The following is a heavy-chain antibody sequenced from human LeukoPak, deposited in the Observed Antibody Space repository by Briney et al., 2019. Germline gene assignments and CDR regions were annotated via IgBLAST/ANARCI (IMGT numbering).Heavy chain of an antibody. Sequence: GGSLRLSCAASGFTVSSNYMSWVRQAPGKGLEWVSVIYSGGSTYYADSVKGRFTISRDNPKNTLYLQMNSLRAEDTAVYYCARDRAYYYDSSGYYYFDHWGQGTLVTVSS. CDR3: ARDRAYYYDSSGYYYFDH. J-gene: IGHJ4*02. V-gene: IGHV3-53*01. CDR1: GFTVSSNY. CDR2: IYSGGST. D-gene: IGHD3-22*01.